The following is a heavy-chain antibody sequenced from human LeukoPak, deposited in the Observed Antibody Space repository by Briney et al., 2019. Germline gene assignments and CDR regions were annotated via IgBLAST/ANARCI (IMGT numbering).Heavy chain of an antibody. V-gene: IGHV3-21*05. CDR1: GFTFSTYG. D-gene: IGHD3-22*01. CDR2: ISSSSSYT. J-gene: IGHJ4*02. Sequence: GGSLRLSCAASGFTFSTYGVHWVRQAPGKGLEWVSYISSSSSYTNYADSVKGRFTISRDNAKNSLYLQMNSLRAEDTAVYYCARDAHYDSSGYLPDYWDQGTLVTVSS. CDR3: ARDAHYDSSGYLPDY.